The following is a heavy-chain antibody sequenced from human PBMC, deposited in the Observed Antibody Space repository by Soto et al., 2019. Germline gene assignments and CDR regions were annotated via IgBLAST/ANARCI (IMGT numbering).Heavy chain of an antibody. D-gene: IGHD1-1*01. Sequence: GVSLRLSCAASGFTVSSDAMSWVRQAPGKGLEWVSAISGSGGSTYYADSVKGRFTISRDNSKNTLYLQMNSLRAEDTAVYYCANDNEGGAFDIWGQGTMVTVSS. J-gene: IGHJ3*02. CDR2: ISGSGGST. CDR1: GFTVSSDA. V-gene: IGHV3-23*01. CDR3: ANDNEGGAFDI.